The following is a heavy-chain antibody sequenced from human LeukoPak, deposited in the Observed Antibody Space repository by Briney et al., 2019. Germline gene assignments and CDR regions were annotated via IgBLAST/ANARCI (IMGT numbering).Heavy chain of an antibody. D-gene: IGHD5-12*01. Sequence: SGGSLRLSCAASGFTFSSYEMNWVRQAPGKGLEWVGRIKSKTDGGTTDYAAPVKGRFTISRDDSKNTLYLQMNSLKTEDTAVYYCTTLASYYFDYWGQGTLVTVSS. J-gene: IGHJ4*02. CDR1: GFTFSSYE. CDR3: TTLASYYFDY. CDR2: IKSKTDGGTT. V-gene: IGHV3-15*01.